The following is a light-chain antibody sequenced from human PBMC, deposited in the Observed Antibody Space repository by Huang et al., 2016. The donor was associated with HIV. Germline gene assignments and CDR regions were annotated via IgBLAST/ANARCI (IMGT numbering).Light chain of an antibody. CDR2: GAS. CDR1: QSVSSN. V-gene: IGKV3D-15*01. Sequence: EVVMTQSPATLSVAPGERATLSCRASQSVSSNLAWYQQKPGQAPRLLIYGASTRATGIPARFSGSGSGTEFTLTISSLQSEDFAVYYCQQYNNWPPVTFGQGTKLEIK. J-gene: IGKJ2*01. CDR3: QQYNNWPPVT.